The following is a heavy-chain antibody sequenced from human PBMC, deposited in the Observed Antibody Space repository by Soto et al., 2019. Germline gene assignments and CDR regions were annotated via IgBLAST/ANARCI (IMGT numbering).Heavy chain of an antibody. CDR1: GFTFSSYA. V-gene: IGHV3-30-3*01. D-gene: IGHD2-2*03. J-gene: IGHJ4*02. Sequence: QVQLVESGGGVVQPGRSLRLSCAASGFTFSSYAMHWVRQAPGKGLEWVAVISYDGSNKYYADSVKGRFTISRDNSKNTLYLQMNSLRAEDTAVYYCARDLGCGYCISTSHGYYFDYWGQGTLVTVSS. CDR2: ISYDGSNK. CDR3: ARDLGCGYCISTSHGYYFDY.